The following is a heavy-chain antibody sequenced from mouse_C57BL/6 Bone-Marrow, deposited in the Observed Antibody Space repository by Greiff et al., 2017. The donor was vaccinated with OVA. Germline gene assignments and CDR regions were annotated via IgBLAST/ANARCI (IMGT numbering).Heavy chain of an antibody. J-gene: IGHJ4*01. D-gene: IGHD1-1*02. V-gene: IGHV10-3*01. Sequence: EVKLVESGGGLVQPKGSLKLSCAASGFTFNTYAMHWVRQAPGQGLEWVARIRSKSSNYATYYADSVKDRFTISRDESHSMLDLQMNNLKTEDKAMYYCVRGGGGFMDYWGQGTSVTVSS. CDR1: GFTFNTYA. CDR2: IRSKSSNYAT. CDR3: VRGGGGFMDY.